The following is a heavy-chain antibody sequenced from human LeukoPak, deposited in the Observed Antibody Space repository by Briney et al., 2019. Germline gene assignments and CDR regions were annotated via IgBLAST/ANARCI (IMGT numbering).Heavy chain of an antibody. D-gene: IGHD1-26*01. CDR1: GFTFSNAW. Sequence: KSGGSLRLSCAASGFTFSNAWMSWVRQAPGKGLEWVGRIKSKTDGGTTDYAAPVKGRFTISRDDSKNTLYLQMNSLKTEDTAVYYCTTSRMVGATKGPPRDYWGQGTLVTVSS. CDR3: TTSRMVGATKGPPRDY. V-gene: IGHV3-15*01. J-gene: IGHJ4*02. CDR2: IKSKTDGGTT.